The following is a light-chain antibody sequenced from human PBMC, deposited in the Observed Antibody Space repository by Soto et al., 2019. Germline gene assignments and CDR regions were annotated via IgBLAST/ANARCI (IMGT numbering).Light chain of an antibody. Sequence: EIVLTQSPATLSLSPGERATLSCRASQSVSSYLAWYQQKPGQAPRLLIYDASNRATGSPARFSGSGFGTDVTLTISSLEPEDFAVYYCQQRSNWPFTFGQGTKLEIK. J-gene: IGKJ2*01. V-gene: IGKV3-11*01. CDR2: DAS. CDR1: QSVSSY. CDR3: QQRSNWPFT.